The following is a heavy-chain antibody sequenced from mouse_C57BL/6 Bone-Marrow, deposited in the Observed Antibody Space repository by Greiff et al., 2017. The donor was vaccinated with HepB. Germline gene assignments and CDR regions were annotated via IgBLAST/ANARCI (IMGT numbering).Heavy chain of an antibody. Sequence: QVQLKQPGTELVKPGASVKLSCKASGYTFTSYWMHWVKQRPGQGLEWIGNINPSNGGTNYNEKFKSKATLTVDKSSSTAYMQLSSLTSEDSAVYYCARSGIYYDYDADYWGQGTTLTVSS. CDR3: ARSGIYYDYDADY. CDR1: GYTFTSYW. CDR2: INPSNGGT. J-gene: IGHJ2*01. V-gene: IGHV1-53*01. D-gene: IGHD2-4*01.